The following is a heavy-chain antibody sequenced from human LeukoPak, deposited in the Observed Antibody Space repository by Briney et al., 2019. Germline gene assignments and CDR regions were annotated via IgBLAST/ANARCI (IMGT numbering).Heavy chain of an antibody. J-gene: IGHJ5*02. CDR3: AKASRKHPASAAGT. D-gene: IGHD6-13*01. Sequence: SGGSLRLSCAASGFTFSSYAMHWVRQAPGKGLEWVAVISYDGSNKYYADSVKGRFTISRDNSKNTLYLQMNSLRAEDTALYYCAKASRKHPASAAGTWGQGTLVTVSS. V-gene: IGHV3-30*04. CDR1: GFTFSSYA. CDR2: ISYDGSNK.